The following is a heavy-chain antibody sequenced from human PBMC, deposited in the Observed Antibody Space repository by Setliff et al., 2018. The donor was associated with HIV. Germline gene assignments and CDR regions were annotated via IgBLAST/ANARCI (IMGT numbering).Heavy chain of an antibody. CDR1: GFQFTPYV. CDR2: ISNDATQT. V-gene: IGHV3-30*04. Sequence: GGSLRLSCSASGFQFTPYVFHWVRQAPGKGLEWVAVISNDATQTYYADSVRGRFTISRDSSKNALYLKFYRPRPDDTAVYYCARARTIDYWSDSLAFWGQGTLVTVSS. CDR3: ARARTIDYWSDSLAF. D-gene: IGHD3-3*01. J-gene: IGHJ4*02.